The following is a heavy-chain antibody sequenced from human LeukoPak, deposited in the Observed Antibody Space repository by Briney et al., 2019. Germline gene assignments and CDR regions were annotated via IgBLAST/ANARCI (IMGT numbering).Heavy chain of an antibody. J-gene: IGHJ4*02. CDR3: ARQDGGAQFYFDY. CDR2: IYPGDSGT. D-gene: IGHD3-10*01. Sequence: GESLKISCKGSGYSFTSYWIGWVRQMPGKGLEWMGIIYPGDSGTRYSPSFQGQVAISADKSINTAYLQWSSLKASDTAVYYCARQDGGAQFYFDYWGQGNLVTVSS. CDR1: GYSFTSYW. V-gene: IGHV5-51*01.